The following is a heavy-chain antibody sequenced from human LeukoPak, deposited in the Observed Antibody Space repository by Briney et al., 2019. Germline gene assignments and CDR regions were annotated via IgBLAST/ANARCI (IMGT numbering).Heavy chain of an antibody. Sequence: SETLSLTCAVYGGSFSGYYWSWIRQPPGKGLEWIGEVNHSGSTNYNPSLKSRVTISVDTSKNQFSLKLSSVTAADTAVYYCARGRRAARPRSYFDYWGQGTLVTVSS. CDR3: ARGRRAARPRSYFDY. CDR1: GGSFSGYY. D-gene: IGHD6-6*01. CDR2: VNHSGST. J-gene: IGHJ4*02. V-gene: IGHV4-34*01.